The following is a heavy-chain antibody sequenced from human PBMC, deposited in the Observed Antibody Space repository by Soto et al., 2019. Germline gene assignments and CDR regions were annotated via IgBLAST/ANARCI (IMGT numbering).Heavy chain of an antibody. CDR2: ISYDGSNK. CDR1: GFTFSSYG. D-gene: IGHD6-6*01. J-gene: IGHJ4*02. V-gene: IGHV3-30*18. Sequence: VGSLRLSCAASGFTFSSYGMHWVRQAPGKGLEWVAVISYDGSNKYYADSVKGRFTISRDNSKNTLYLQMNSLRAEDTAVYYCAKDLQQLVLRDYFDYWGQGTLVTVSS. CDR3: AKDLQQLVLRDYFDY.